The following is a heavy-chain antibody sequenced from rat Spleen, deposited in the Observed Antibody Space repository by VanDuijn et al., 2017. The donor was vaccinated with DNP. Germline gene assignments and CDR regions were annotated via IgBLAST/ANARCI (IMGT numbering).Heavy chain of an antibody. CDR2: ISYDGGST. J-gene: IGHJ3*01. D-gene: IGHD1-7*01. CDR3: ANSSYVGYDYGFAY. V-gene: IGHV5-20*01. Sequence: EVQLVESGGGLVQPGRSLKLSCAASGFTFSDYYMAWVRQAQTKGLEWVGYISYDGGSTFYRDSVRGRFTISRDYARSTLYLQMDSLRSEDTGTYYCANSSYVGYDYGFAYWGQGTLVTVSS. CDR1: GFTFSDYY.